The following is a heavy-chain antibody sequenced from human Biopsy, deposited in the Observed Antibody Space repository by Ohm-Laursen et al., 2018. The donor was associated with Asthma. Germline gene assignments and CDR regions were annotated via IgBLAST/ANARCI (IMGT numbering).Heavy chain of an antibody. CDR2: IPFDGSNK. Sequence: SLRLSCSASGFSFSRHGMHWVRQAPGKGLEWVAVIPFDGSNKYYGDSVKGRFTIARDNSKNTVYLQMNSLRAEDTAVYYCASYEVVTAILPMDVWGQGTTVTVSS. CDR3: ASYEVVTAILPMDV. J-gene: IGHJ6*02. CDR1: GFSFSRHG. D-gene: IGHD2-21*02. V-gene: IGHV3-30*03.